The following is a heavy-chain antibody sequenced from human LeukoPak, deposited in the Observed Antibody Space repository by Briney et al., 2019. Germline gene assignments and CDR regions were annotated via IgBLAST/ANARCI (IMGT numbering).Heavy chain of an antibody. D-gene: IGHD3-3*01. J-gene: IGHJ4*02. CDR1: GFTFSDYY. CDR3: ARAVEGDVNWSAYYTVYFDY. Sequence: PGGSLRLSCAASGFTFSDYYMSWIRQAPGKGLEWVSYISSSGSTIYYADSVKGRFTISRDNAKNSLYLQMNSLRAEDTAVYYCARAVEGDVNWSAYYTVYFDYWGQGTLVTVSS. V-gene: IGHV3-11*01. CDR2: ISSSGSTI.